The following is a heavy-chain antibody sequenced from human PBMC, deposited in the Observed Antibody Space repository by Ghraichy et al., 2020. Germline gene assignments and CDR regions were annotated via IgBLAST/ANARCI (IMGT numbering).Heavy chain of an antibody. Sequence: GGSLRLSCAASGFIFEDYAMHWVRQAPGKGLEWVSGINWNSGRIGYADSVKGRFTISRDNAKNSLYLQMNSLRSDDTALYYCAKAPSYDTSSGTDYWGQGTLVIVSS. CDR2: INWNSGRI. J-gene: IGHJ4*02. CDR1: GFIFEDYA. V-gene: IGHV3-9*01. D-gene: IGHD6-6*01. CDR3: AKAPSYDTSSGTDY.